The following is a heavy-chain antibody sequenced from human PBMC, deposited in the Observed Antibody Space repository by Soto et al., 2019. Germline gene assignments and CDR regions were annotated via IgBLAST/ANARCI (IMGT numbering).Heavy chain of an antibody. D-gene: IGHD2-2*01. Sequence: SVKVSCKASGGTFSSYAISWVRQAPGQGLEWMGGIIPIFGTANYAQKFQGRVTITADESTSTAYMELSSLRSEDTAVYYCAGYCSSTSCYLYYYYGMDVWGQGTTVTVSS. CDR2: IIPIFGTA. CDR3: AGYCSSTSCYLYYYYGMDV. V-gene: IGHV1-69*01. CDR1: GGTFSSYA. J-gene: IGHJ6*02.